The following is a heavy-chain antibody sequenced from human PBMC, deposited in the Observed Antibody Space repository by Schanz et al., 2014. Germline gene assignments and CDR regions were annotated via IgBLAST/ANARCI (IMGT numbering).Heavy chain of an antibody. V-gene: IGHV3-74*02. CDR1: GFTLSNSD. CDR3: TRSYYDFSWGSYRFRAFDI. D-gene: IGHD3-16*02. CDR2: TNGDGTNA. J-gene: IGHJ3*02. Sequence: EGQLAESGGGLVQPGGSLRLSCAASGFTLSNSDMHWVRQVPGKGLEWVSCTNGDGTNAKYADSVKGRFTISRDNAKKTLSLQMISLRAEDTAIYFCTRSYYDFSWGSYRFRAFDIWGQGTTVIVSS.